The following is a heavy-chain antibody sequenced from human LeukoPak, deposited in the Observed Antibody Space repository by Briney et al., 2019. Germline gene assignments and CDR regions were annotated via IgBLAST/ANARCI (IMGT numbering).Heavy chain of an antibody. D-gene: IGHD1-26*01. CDR3: ARVPAIVGATTLYYFDY. CDR1: GFTFSSYS. CDR2: ISSSSSYI. V-gene: IGHV3-21*01. Sequence: KPGGSLRLSCAASGFTFSSYSMNWVRQAPGKGLEWVSSISSSSSYIYYADSVKGRFTISRDNAKNSLYPQMNSLRAEDTAVYYCARVPAIVGATTLYYFDYWGQGTLVTVSS. J-gene: IGHJ4*02.